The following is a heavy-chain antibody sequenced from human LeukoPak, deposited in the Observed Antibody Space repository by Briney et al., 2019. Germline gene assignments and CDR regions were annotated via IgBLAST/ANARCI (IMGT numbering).Heavy chain of an antibody. CDR2: INPSSGDT. CDR3: AKNPYEYYFDY. J-gene: IGHJ4*02. V-gene: IGHV1-2*02. D-gene: IGHD5-12*01. Sequence: ASVKVSCKASGYTLTGYYMHWVRLAPGQGLEWMGWINPSSGDTNYAQKFQGRVTMTRDTSISTAYMELNRPRSDDTAVYYCAKNPYEYYFDYWGQGTLVTVSS. CDR1: GYTLTGYY.